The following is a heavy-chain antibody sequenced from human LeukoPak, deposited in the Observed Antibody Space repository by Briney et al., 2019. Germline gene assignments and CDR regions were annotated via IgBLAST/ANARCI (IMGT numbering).Heavy chain of an antibody. J-gene: IGHJ6*04. D-gene: IGHD3-3*01. CDR2: IYYSGST. CDR1: GFTISSVDIT. V-gene: IGHV4-61*08. Sequence: PSETLSLTCAVSGFTISSVDITWNCIRPPPGQELEWIGFIYYSGSTNYNPSLKSRVTISVDTSKNQFSLKLSSVTDAGTAVYYCARRSGFLGMDVWGKGTTVTVSS. CDR3: ARRSGFLGMDV.